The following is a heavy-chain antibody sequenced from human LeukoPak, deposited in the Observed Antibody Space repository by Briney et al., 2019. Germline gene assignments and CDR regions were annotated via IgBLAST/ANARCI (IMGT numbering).Heavy chain of an antibody. D-gene: IGHD6-13*01. CDR2: IYSGGRT. Sequence: GGSLRLSCAASGFTVSSNYMSWVRQAPGKGLEWVSIIYSGGRTYYADSVKGRFTISRDNSKNTLYPQMNSLRAEDTAVYYCAKDSLERGSSWYDYYYGMDVWGQGTTVTVSS. CDR3: AKDSLERGSSWYDYYYGMDV. V-gene: IGHV3-53*01. CDR1: GFTVSSNY. J-gene: IGHJ6*02.